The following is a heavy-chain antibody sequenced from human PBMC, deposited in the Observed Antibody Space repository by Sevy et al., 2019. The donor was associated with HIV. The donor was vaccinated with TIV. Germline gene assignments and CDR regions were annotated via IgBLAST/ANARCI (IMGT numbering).Heavy chain of an antibody. D-gene: IGHD3-10*01. J-gene: IGHJ5*02. V-gene: IGHV3-33*08. CDR2: ISHDGRNNK. CDR3: ARDRGEILRSAFKS. CDR1: GFTFSEYG. Sequence: GGSLRLSCVASGFTFSEYGMHWVRQAPGKGLEWVAVISHDGRNNKYNADSVKGRFTISRDNSKNTLYLQMNSLSAEDTAIYYCARDRGEILRSAFKSWGQGTRVTVSS.